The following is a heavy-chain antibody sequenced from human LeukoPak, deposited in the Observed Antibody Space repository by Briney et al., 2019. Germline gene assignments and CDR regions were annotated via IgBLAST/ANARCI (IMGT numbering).Heavy chain of an antibody. CDR1: GFTFSNFG. V-gene: IGHV3-21*04. CDR2: ISSGSSYI. CDR3: ARDLGTMGRGVISY. J-gene: IGHJ4*02. Sequence: GGSLRLSCAASGFTFSNFGMNWVRQAPGKGLEWVSSISSGSSYIKYADSVQGRFTVSRDNAKNSLYLQMNSLRAEDTALYYCARDLGTMGRGVISYWGQGTLVTVSA. D-gene: IGHD3-10*01.